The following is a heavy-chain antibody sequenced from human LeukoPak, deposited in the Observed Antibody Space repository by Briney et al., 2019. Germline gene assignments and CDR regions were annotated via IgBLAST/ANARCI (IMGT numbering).Heavy chain of an antibody. V-gene: IGHV3-30*04. CDR2: ISYDGINK. D-gene: IGHD1-14*01. CDR1: GFTFSSYA. CDR3: TRDRHNSRRPDQ. Sequence: GRSLRLSCAASGFTFSSYAMHWVRQAPGKVLEWVAVISYDGINKYYADSVKGRFTISRDNSKNTLYLQMNSLRAEDTAVYYCTRDRHNSRRPDQWGQGTLVTVSS. J-gene: IGHJ4*02.